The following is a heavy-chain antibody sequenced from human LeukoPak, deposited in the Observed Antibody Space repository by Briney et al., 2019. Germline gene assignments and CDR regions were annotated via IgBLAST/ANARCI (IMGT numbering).Heavy chain of an antibody. CDR1: SGSISSTTYY. Sequence: SETLSLTCTISSGSISSTTYYWGWIRQPPGKGLEWIGSIYYSGSTYYNPSLKSRVTISVDTSKNQFSLKLNSVTAADTAVYFCARGTEGLAAATDYWGQGTLVTVSS. CDR2: IYYSGST. J-gene: IGHJ4*02. CDR3: ARGTEGLAAATDY. D-gene: IGHD6-13*01. V-gene: IGHV4-39*07.